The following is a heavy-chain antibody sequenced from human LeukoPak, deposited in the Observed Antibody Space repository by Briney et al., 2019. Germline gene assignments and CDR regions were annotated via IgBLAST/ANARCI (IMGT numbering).Heavy chain of an antibody. CDR2: ISACNGNT. Sequence: ASVKVSCEASGYTFTSYGISWVRQAPGQGLEWMGWISACNGNTNYAQKLQGRVTMTTDTSTSTAYMELRSLRSDDTAVYYCAREGDCGGDCSPGYYYYGMDVWGQGTTVTVSS. J-gene: IGHJ6*02. V-gene: IGHV1-18*01. CDR1: GYTFTSYG. CDR3: AREGDCGGDCSPGYYYYGMDV. D-gene: IGHD2-21*02.